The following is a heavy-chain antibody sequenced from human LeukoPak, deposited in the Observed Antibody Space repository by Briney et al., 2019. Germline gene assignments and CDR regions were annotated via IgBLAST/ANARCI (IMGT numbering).Heavy chain of an antibody. CDR1: GLTVSNSY. CDR2: LFMDDTS. Sequence: GGSLRLSCAASGLTVSNSYINWVRQPPGKGLEWVSVLFMDDTSYYEESVKGRFTISRDSAKNTLDLQMVGLRAEDTAMYYCVSGYCRGARCHAFAFDIWGQGTMVTVSS. J-gene: IGHJ3*02. V-gene: IGHV3-53*03. CDR3: VSGYCRGARCHAFAFDI. D-gene: IGHD2-15*01.